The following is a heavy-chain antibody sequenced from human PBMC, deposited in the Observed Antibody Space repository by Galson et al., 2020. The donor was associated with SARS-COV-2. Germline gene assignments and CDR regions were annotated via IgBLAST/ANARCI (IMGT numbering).Heavy chain of an antibody. V-gene: IGHV3-66*02. CDR3: ARDYRSWA. Sequence: GESLKISCAASGFTVSSNYMSWVRQAPGKGLEWVSVIYSGGSTYYADSVKGRFTISRDNSKNTLYLEMNSLRAEDTAVYYCARDYRSWAWGQGTLVTVSS. D-gene: IGHD3-16*01. CDR2: IYSGGST. J-gene: IGHJ5*02. CDR1: GFTVSSNY.